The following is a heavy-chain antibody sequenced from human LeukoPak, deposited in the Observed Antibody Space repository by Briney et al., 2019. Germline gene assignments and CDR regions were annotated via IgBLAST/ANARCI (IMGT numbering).Heavy chain of an antibody. CDR2: IKSKTDVGTT. CDR1: GLHLNTAW. Sequence: GGSLRLFCTASGLHLNTAWMSWGRQAPGKGLEWVGRIKSKTDVGTTDYAAPVTRRFTISIDDSKNTLYLQMNSLTTGDTAVYYCAKYNIGWNFGSWGQGTLVTVSS. CDR3: AKYNIGWNFGS. D-gene: IGHD6-19*01. J-gene: IGHJ4*02. V-gene: IGHV3-15*01.